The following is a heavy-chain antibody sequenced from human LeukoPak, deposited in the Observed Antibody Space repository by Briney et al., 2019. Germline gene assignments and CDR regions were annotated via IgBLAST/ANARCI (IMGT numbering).Heavy chain of an antibody. CDR3: ARDSSGYYGRFDY. J-gene: IGHJ4*02. Sequence: SETLSLTCTVSGGSMRSYYWNWIRQPPGKGLEWIGYIYNSGRTIYNASLKSRVTISVDTSKNQFSLKLSSVTAADTAVYYCARDSSGYYGRFDYWGRRALVTVSS. D-gene: IGHD3-22*01. V-gene: IGHV4-59*01. CDR2: IYNSGRT. CDR1: GGSMRSYY.